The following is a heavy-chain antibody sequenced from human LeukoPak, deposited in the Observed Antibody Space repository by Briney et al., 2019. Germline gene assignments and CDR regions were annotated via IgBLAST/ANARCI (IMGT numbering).Heavy chain of an antibody. CDR2: FDPEDGET. D-gene: IGHD1-7*01. J-gene: IGHJ4*02. CDR1: GYTLTELS. CDR3: ATGSVTGYNWNYFSLFDY. Sequence: ASVKVSCKVSGYTLTELSMHWVRQAPGKGLEWMGGFDPEDGETIYAQKFQGRVTMTEDTSTDTAYMELSSLRSEDTAVYYCATGSVTGYNWNYFSLFDYWGQGTLVTVSS. V-gene: IGHV1-24*01.